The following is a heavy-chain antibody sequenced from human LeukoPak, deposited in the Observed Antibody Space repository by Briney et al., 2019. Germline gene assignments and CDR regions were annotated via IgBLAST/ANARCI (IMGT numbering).Heavy chain of an antibody. D-gene: IGHD1-26*01. J-gene: IGHJ4*02. Sequence: PSETLSLTCTVSGGSISSYYWSWIRQPPGKGLEWIGYIYYSGSTNYNPSLKSRVTISLDSSKNQFSLKLSSMTAADTAVYYCARASWEPRYDYWGQGTLVTVSS. CDR1: GGSISSYY. CDR3: ARASWEPRYDY. CDR2: IYYSGST. V-gene: IGHV4-59*01.